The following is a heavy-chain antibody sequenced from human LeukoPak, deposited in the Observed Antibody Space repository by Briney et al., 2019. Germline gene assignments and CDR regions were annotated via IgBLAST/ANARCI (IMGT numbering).Heavy chain of an antibody. D-gene: IGHD3-10*01. CDR3: AKDRNYGSGTYYPEFFQQ. CDR1: GFIFRSYA. CDR2: ISSSGGRT. Sequence: GGSLRLSCAASGFIFRSYAMSWVRQAPGKGLEWVSGISSSGGRTYYADSVKGRFSISRDNSKNTLYLEMNSLRADDTAVYYCAKDRNYGSGTYYPEFFQQWGQGTLVTVSS. J-gene: IGHJ1*01. V-gene: IGHV3-23*01.